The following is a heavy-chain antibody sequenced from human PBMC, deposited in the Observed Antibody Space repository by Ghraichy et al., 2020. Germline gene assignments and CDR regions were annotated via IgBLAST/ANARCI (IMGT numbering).Heavy chain of an antibody. D-gene: IGHD3-10*01. Sequence: GSLRLSCTVSGASISSTSYYCGWIRQPPGKGLEWIGSVYYSGSTYYNPSLKSRVTISVDTSKNQFSLKLSSVTATDTAVYYCARHYYGSGRPDYWGQGTLVTVSS. CDR1: GASISSTSYY. CDR2: VYYSGST. CDR3: ARHYYGSGRPDY. J-gene: IGHJ4*02. V-gene: IGHV4-39*01.